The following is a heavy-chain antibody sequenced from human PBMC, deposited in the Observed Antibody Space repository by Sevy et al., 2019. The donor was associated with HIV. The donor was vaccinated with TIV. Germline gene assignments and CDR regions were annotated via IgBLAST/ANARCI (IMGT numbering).Heavy chain of an antibody. Sequence: ASLKVSCKASGYSFSNYGISWVRQAPGQGLEWMGWVSANIGTTTYAQKFQGRVTMTTDASTSTAYMELRSLKFDDTAVYYCARGTAFYFQYWGQGTLVTVSS. CDR1: GYSFSNYG. V-gene: IGHV1-18*01. CDR2: VSANIGTT. J-gene: IGHJ1*01. D-gene: IGHD2-21*02. CDR3: ARGTAFYFQY.